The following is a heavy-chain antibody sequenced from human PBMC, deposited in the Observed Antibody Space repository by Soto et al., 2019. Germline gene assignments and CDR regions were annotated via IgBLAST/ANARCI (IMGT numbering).Heavy chain of an antibody. D-gene: IGHD6-6*01. J-gene: IGHJ6*02. V-gene: IGHV3-43D*04. Sequence: PGGSLRLSCAASGFTFDDYAMHWVRQAPGKGLEWVSLISWDGGSTYYADSVKGRFTISRDNSKNSLYLQMNSLRAEDTASYYCAKDMNPFGSPLSSLTPHYYYYGMDVWGQGTTVTVSS. CDR3: AKDMNPFGSPLSSLTPHYYYYGMDV. CDR2: ISWDGGST. CDR1: GFTFDDYA.